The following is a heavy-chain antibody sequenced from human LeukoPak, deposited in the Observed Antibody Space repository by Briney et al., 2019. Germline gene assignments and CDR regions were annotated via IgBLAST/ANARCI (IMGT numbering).Heavy chain of an antibody. J-gene: IGHJ3*02. CDR2: INPNSGGT. CDR1: GYTFTGYY. CDR3: ARDLGSGSLDALHI. Sequence: ASVKVSCKASGYTFTGYYIHWVRQAPGQGLEWMGWINPNSGGTNYAQKFQGRVTMTRDTSISTVYMELSRLRSDDTAVYFCARDLGSGSLDALHIWGQGTMVTVSS. D-gene: IGHD3-22*01. V-gene: IGHV1-2*02.